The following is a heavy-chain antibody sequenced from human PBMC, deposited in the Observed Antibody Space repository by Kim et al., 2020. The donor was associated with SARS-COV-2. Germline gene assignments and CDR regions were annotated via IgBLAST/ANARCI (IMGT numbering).Heavy chain of an antibody. V-gene: IGHV4-39*01. CDR2: T. Sequence: TSPNPSLKSRVSISVDTSKNQFSLKLNSVTAADTAVYYCARRGYQLLAIAYWGQGTLVTVSS. J-gene: IGHJ4*02. D-gene: IGHD2-2*01. CDR3: ARRGYQLLAIAY.